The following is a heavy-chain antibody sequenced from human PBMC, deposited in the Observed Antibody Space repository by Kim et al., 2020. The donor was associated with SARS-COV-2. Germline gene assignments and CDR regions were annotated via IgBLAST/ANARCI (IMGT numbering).Heavy chain of an antibody. CDR3: ARTRRITIFGVVRKKISLESDHYYYYGMDV. D-gene: IGHD3-3*01. CDR2: ISSSGSTI. V-gene: IGHV3-48*03. J-gene: IGHJ6*02. Sequence: GGSLRLSCAASGFTFSSYEMNWVRQAPGKGLEWVSYISSSGSTIYYADSVKGRFTISRDNAKNSLYLQMNSLRAEDTAVYYCARTRRITIFGVVRKKISLESDHYYYYGMDVWGQGTTVTVSS. CDR1: GFTFSSYE.